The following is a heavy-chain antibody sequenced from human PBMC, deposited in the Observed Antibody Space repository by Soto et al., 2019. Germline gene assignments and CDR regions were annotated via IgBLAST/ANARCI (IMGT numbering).Heavy chain of an antibody. J-gene: IGHJ4*02. CDR3: ARGQEGVVATH. Sequence: QVQLQQWGAGLLKPSETLSLNCAVTGGSLSGYYWSWIRQPPGKGLEWIGEVKDGGHTNYSPSLRGRVTITSDKSNNQSSLRLNSVTAADTGVYYCARGQEGVVATHWDQGSLVTVSS. CDR2: VKDGGHT. V-gene: IGHV4-34*01. CDR1: GGSLSGYY. D-gene: IGHD5-12*01.